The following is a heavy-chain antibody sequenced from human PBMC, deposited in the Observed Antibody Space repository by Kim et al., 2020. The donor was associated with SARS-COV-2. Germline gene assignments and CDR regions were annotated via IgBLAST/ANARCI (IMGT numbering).Heavy chain of an antibody. J-gene: IGHJ3*02. Sequence: GESLKISCKGSGYSFTSYWIGWVRQMPGKGLEWMGIIYPGDSDTRYSPSFQGQVTISADKSISTAYLQWSSLKASDTAMYYCARQGMAYCGGDCYWNIWGQGTMVTVSS. CDR3: ARQGMAYCGGDCYWNI. D-gene: IGHD2-21*02. CDR2: IYPGDSDT. V-gene: IGHV5-51*01. CDR1: GYSFTSYW.